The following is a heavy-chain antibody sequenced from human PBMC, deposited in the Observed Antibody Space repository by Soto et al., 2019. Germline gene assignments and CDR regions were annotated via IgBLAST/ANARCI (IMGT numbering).Heavy chain of an antibody. CDR1: GYTFTSYA. J-gene: IGHJ4*02. Sequence: ASVKVSCKASGYTFTSYAMHWVRQAPGQRLEWMGWINAGNGNTKYSQKFQGRVTITRDTSASTAYMELSSLRSEDTAVYYCARQAHYDFWSGYLDYWGQGTLVTVSS. D-gene: IGHD3-3*01. V-gene: IGHV1-3*01. CDR3: ARQAHYDFWSGYLDY. CDR2: INAGNGNT.